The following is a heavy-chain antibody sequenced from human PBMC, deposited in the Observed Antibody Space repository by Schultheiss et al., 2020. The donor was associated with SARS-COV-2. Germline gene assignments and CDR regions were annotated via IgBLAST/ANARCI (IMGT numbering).Heavy chain of an antibody. CDR3: ARRRYYDSYGGRNWFDP. V-gene: IGHV4-34*01. CDR2: INHSGST. J-gene: IGHJ5*02. Sequence: SETLSLTCAVYAGSFSGYYWSWIRQPPGKGLEWIGEINHSGSTNYNPSLKSRVTISVDTSKNQFSLKLRSVTAADTAVFYCARRRYYDSYGGRNWFDPWGQGTLVTVSS. CDR1: AGSFSGYY. D-gene: IGHD3-22*01.